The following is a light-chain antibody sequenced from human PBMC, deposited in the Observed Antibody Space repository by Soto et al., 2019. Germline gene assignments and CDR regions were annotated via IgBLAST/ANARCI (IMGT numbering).Light chain of an antibody. CDR3: GTWDSSLSVV. Sequence: QSVLTQPPSVSAAPGQTVTISCSGSSSNIGNNYVSWYQQLPGTAPKLLIYDNNKRPSGIPDRFSGSKSGTSATLGITGLQTGDEADYYCGTWDSSLSVVFSGGTKLTVL. CDR1: SSNIGNNY. CDR2: DNN. V-gene: IGLV1-51*01. J-gene: IGLJ2*01.